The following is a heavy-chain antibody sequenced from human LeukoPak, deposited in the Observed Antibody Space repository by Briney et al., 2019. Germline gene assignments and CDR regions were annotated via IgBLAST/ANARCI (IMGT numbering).Heavy chain of an antibody. D-gene: IGHD3-10*01. Sequence: TGGSLRLSCAASGFTFSSYAMSWVRQAPGKGLEWVSAISGSGGSTYYADSVKGRFTISRDNSKNTLYLQMNSLRAEDTAVYYCAKDLGSYYYYMDVWGKGTTVTVPS. J-gene: IGHJ6*03. CDR3: AKDLGSYYYYMDV. V-gene: IGHV3-23*01. CDR1: GFTFSSYA. CDR2: ISGSGGST.